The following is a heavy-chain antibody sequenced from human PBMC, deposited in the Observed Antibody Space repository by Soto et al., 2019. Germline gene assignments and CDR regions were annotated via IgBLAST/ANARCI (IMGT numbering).Heavy chain of an antibody. CDR1: GGSISSYY. Sequence: SETLSLTCTVSGGSISSYYWSWIRQPPGKGLEWIGYIYYSGSTNYNPSLKSRVTISVDTSKNQFSPKLTSVTAADTAVYYCARDNGYSYGYNLDHWGRGTLVTVSS. V-gene: IGHV4-59*01. J-gene: IGHJ4*02. CDR3: ARDNGYSYGYNLDH. CDR2: IYYSGST. D-gene: IGHD5-18*01.